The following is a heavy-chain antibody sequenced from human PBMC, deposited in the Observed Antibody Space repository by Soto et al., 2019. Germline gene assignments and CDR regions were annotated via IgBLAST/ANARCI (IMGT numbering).Heavy chain of an antibody. Sequence: EVQVLESGGGLVQPGGSLRLSCEGSGFTVSSHAMTWIRQAPGKGPEWVSTITADGGTYYADSVKGRFAMSRDTSESTLYLTMNSLGAEDTAAYYCAPHVSCSGGSCQYDAFAIRGQGTMVTVSS. CDR1: GFTVSSHA. CDR2: ITADGGT. D-gene: IGHD2-15*01. J-gene: IGHJ3*02. V-gene: IGHV3-23*01. CDR3: APHVSCSGGSCQYDAFAI.